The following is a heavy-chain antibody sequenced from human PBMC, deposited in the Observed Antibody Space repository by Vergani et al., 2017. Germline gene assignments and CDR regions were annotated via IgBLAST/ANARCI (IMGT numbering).Heavy chain of an antibody. D-gene: IGHD6-19*01. Sequence: QVQLVQSGAEVKKPGSSVKVSCKASGGTFSSYAISWVRQAPGQGLEWMGGIIPIFGTAHYTQKHQSRVTTTANESTSTAYIELSSLRCEDTAVYYCARPATGVAGTGGDYWGQGTLVTVSS. CDR2: IIPIFGTA. CDR3: ARPATGVAGTGGDY. CDR1: GGTFSSYA. V-gene: IGHV1-69*01. J-gene: IGHJ4*02.